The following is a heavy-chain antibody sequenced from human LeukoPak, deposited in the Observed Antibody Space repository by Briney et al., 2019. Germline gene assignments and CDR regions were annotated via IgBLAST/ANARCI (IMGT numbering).Heavy chain of an antibody. Sequence: GGSLRLSCAASGFTFSSYEMNWVRQAPGKGLEWVSYISSSGSTIYYADSVKGRFTISRDNAKNSLYLQMNSLRAEDTAVYYCAELGIAMIEGVWGKGTTVTISS. CDR3: AELGIAMIEGV. J-gene: IGHJ6*04. CDR2: ISSSGSTI. CDR1: GFTFSSYE. V-gene: IGHV3-48*03. D-gene: IGHD3-22*01.